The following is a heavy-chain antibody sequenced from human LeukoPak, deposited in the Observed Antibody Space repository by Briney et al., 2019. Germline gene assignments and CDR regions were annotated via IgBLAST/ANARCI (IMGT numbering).Heavy chain of an antibody. CDR2: ISTYNGNT. CDR1: GYTFINYD. V-gene: IGHV1-18*01. CDR3: ARQGYGGNPQGAADY. J-gene: IGHJ4*02. Sequence: VASVKVSCKASGYTFINYDFSWVRQAPGQGLEWMGWISTYNGNTNYAQKLQGRVTMTTDTSTSTAYMELRSLRSDDTAVYYCARQGYGGNPQGAADYWGQGTLVTVSS. D-gene: IGHD4-23*01.